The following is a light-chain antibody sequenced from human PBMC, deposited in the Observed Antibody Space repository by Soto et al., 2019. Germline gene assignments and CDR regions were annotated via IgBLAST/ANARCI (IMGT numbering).Light chain of an antibody. J-gene: IGLJ1*01. CDR2: EVN. CDR1: SSDVGGYNY. V-gene: IGLV2-8*01. CDR3: TSYAGGNYV. Sequence: QSALTQPPSASGSPGQSVTISCTGTSSDVGGYNYVSWYQQNPGKVPKLMIYEVNKRPSGVPDRFSGSKSGNTASLTVSGLQDEDEDDYYCTSYAGGNYVFGTGTKLTVL.